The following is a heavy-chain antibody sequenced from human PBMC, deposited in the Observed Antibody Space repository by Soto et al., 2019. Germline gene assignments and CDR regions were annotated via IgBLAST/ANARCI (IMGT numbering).Heavy chain of an antibody. CDR2: IYSGGVT. Sequence: HPVGSLRLSCAASGFTVKNYQMNWVRQAPGKGLEWVSVIYSGGVTYYPDSVEGRFTTIRDTSKNTVYLQMNSLRADDTAMYYCARDPSTTGYYGLDVWGQGTTVTVSS. CDR3: ARDPSTTGYYGLDV. J-gene: IGHJ6*02. V-gene: IGHV3-53*01. CDR1: GFTVKNYQ.